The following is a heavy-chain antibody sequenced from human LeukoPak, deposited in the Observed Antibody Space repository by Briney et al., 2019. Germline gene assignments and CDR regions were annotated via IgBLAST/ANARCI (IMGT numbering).Heavy chain of an antibody. CDR1: GFTFSSYD. CDR3: AREAVAGASTGAFDI. D-gene: IGHD6-19*01. Sequence: AGGSLRLSCAASGFTFSSYDIHWVRQATGKGLEWVSGIGTAGEIYYPGSVKGRFTISRENAKNSLYLQMNSLRAGDTAVYYCAREAVAGASTGAFDIWGQGTMVTVSS. V-gene: IGHV3-13*01. J-gene: IGHJ3*02. CDR2: IGTAGEI.